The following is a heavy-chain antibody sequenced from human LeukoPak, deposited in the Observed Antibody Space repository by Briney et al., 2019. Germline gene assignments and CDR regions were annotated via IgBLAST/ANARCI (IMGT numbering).Heavy chain of an antibody. J-gene: IGHJ4*02. V-gene: IGHV3-74*01. CDR1: GFTFSSYW. CDR2: INSDGIAT. Sequence: GGSLRLSCAASGFTFSSYWMHWVRQAPGKGLGWVSRINSDGIATNYADSVKGRFTISRDNAKNTLYLQMNSLRVEDTAVYYCANGRSTSFDYWGRGTLATVSS. CDR3: ANGRSTSFDY. D-gene: IGHD5-24*01.